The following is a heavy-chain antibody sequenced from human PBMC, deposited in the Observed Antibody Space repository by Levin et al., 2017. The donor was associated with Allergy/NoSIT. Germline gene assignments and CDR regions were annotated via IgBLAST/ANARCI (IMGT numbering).Heavy chain of an antibody. D-gene: IGHD2-2*01. V-gene: IGHV1-24*01. CDR2: FDPEDGET. CDR3: ATRVEVPRVPYYYGMDV. CDR1: GYTLTELS. Sequence: ASVKVSCKVSGYTLTELSMHWVRQAPGKGLEWMGGFDPEDGETIYAQKFQGRVTMTEDTSTDTAYMELSSLRSEDTAVYYCATRVEVPRVPYYYGMDVWGQGTTVTVSS. J-gene: IGHJ6*02.